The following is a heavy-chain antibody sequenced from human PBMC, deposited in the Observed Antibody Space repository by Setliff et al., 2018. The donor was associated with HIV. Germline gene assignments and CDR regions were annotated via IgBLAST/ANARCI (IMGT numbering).Heavy chain of an antibody. CDR1: GGSVTDISYY. CDR3: VRGGGGAYYYYYMDV. CDR2: IFYSGST. Sequence: SETLSLTCTVSGGSVTDISYYWAWIRQPPGKGLQWVGTIFYSGSTYYNPSLKSRVTISVDTSKNQFSLRLNSVTAADTAVYYCVRGGGGAYYYYYMDVWGKGTTVTVSS. V-gene: IGHV4-39*07. J-gene: IGHJ6*03. D-gene: IGHD1-26*01.